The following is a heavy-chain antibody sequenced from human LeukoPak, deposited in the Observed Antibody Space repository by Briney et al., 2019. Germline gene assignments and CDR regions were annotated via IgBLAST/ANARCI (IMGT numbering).Heavy chain of an antibody. J-gene: IGHJ4*02. CDR3: ARNTSAWSPLGETQSAPHCFDS. CDR2: IYNTRGT. Sequence: SETLSLTCGAAGRFISRGYYGAWMRQPPGRDIGRLGSIYNTRGTYYKPSLKSRVTMSIDTSKNQFSLKLISVTAADTAVYYCARNTSAWSPLGETQSAPHCFDSWGQGTLVTGSS. CDR1: GRFISRGYY. D-gene: IGHD6-19*01. V-gene: IGHV4-38-2*01.